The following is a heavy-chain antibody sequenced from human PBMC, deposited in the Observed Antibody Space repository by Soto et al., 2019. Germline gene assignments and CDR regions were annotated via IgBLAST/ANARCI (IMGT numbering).Heavy chain of an antibody. CDR3: ARDLYSRSSGEADYYGMDV. CDR2: INPNSGGT. CDR1: GYTFTGYY. Sequence: QVQLVQSGAEVKKPGASVKDSCKASGYTFTGYYMHWVRQAPGQGLEWMGWINPNSGGTNYAQKFQGWVTMTRDTSISTAYMELSRLRSDDTAVYYCARDLYSRSSGEADYYGMDVWGQGTTVTVSS. D-gene: IGHD6-6*01. J-gene: IGHJ6*02. V-gene: IGHV1-2*04.